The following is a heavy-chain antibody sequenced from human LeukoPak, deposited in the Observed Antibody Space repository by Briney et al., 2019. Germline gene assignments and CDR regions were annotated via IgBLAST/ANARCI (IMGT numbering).Heavy chain of an antibody. CDR3: ANDHYRMDV. V-gene: IGHV3-23*01. CDR2: IVGSGDST. CDR1: GFIFNNYA. J-gene: IGHJ6*02. Sequence: GGSLRLSCAASGFIFNNYAMSWVRQAPGKGLEWVSTIVGSGDSTYYADSVKGRFTISRDISKHTLYLQMNSLRVEDTAVYYYANDHYRMDVWGQGTTVTVS.